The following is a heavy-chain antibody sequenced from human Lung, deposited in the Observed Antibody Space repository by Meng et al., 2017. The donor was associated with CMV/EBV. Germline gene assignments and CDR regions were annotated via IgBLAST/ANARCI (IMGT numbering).Heavy chain of an antibody. V-gene: IGHV3-21*01. J-gene: IGHJ5*02. Sequence: GESLKISCAASGFTFSSYSMNWVRQAPGKGLEWVSSISSSSSYIYYADSVKGRFTISRDNAKNSLYLQMNSLRAEDTAVYYCARDDYDSGSYYNGAWFDPWGQGXLVTVSS. CDR3: ARDDYDSGSYYNGAWFDP. CDR1: GFTFSSYS. CDR2: ISSSSSYI. D-gene: IGHD3-10*01.